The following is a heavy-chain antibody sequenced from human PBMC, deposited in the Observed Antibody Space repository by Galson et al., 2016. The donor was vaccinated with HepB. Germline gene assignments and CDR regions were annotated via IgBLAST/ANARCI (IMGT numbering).Heavy chain of an antibody. CDR3: ARRVTRLDDSFDI. V-gene: IGHV5-10-1*01. Sequence: QSGAEVKKPGESLRISCKGSGYSFTDFWISWVRQMPGRGLEWMGGIDPGGSYTNYNPSLQGHVTISADKSITTAYLQWNSLTASDTAMYYCARRVTRLDDSFDIWGQGTMVTVSS. D-gene: IGHD3-9*01. CDR1: GYSFTDFW. J-gene: IGHJ3*02. CDR2: IDPGGSYT.